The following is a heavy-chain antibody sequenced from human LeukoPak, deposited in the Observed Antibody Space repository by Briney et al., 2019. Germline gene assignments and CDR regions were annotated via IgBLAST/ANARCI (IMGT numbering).Heavy chain of an antibody. D-gene: IGHD2/OR15-2a*01. CDR3: ARGLSNSI. Sequence: SETLSLTGAVYGGSFSGYYWSLIRQPPGKGLEWIGEINHSGSTNYNPSLKSRVTISVDTSKNQFSLKLSSVTAADTAVYYCARGLSNSIWGQGTLVTVSS. V-gene: IGHV4-34*01. CDR2: INHSGST. J-gene: IGHJ4*02. CDR1: GGSFSGYY.